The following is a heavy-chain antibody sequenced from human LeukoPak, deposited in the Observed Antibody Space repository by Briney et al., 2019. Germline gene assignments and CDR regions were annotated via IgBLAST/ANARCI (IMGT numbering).Heavy chain of an antibody. V-gene: IGHV3-21*01. Sequence: GGSLRLSCAASGFTFSSYSMNWVRQAPGKGLEWVSSISSSSSYIYYADSVKGRFTISRDNAKNSLYLQMNSLRAEVTAVYYCARDLSWYYFDYWGQGTLVTVSS. CDR1: GFTFSSYS. CDR3: ARDLSWYYFDY. CDR2: ISSSSSYI. D-gene: IGHD6-13*01. J-gene: IGHJ4*02.